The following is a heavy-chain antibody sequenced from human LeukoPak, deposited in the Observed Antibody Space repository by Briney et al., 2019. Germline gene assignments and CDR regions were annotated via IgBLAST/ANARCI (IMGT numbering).Heavy chain of an antibody. CDR3: ARDIRQRLSTIFGVVTPTYYMDV. CDR1: GFTFSSYW. V-gene: IGHV3-7*01. D-gene: IGHD3-3*01. Sequence: GGSLRLSCAASGFTFSSYWMSWVRQAPGKGLEWVANIKQDGSEKYYVDSVKGRFTISRDNAKNSLYLQMNSLRAEDTAVYYCARDIRQRLSTIFGVVTPTYYMDVWGKGTTVTVSS. CDR2: IKQDGSEK. J-gene: IGHJ6*03.